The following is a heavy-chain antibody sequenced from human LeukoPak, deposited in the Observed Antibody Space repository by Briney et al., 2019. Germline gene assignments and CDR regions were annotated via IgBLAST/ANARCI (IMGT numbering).Heavy chain of an antibody. D-gene: IGHD3-22*01. CDR3: AKVSSYDSSGYDAFDI. CDR2: ISGSGGST. V-gene: IGHV3-23*01. Sequence: GGSLRLFCAASGFTFSSYAMSWVRQAPGKGLEWVSAISGSGGSTYYADSVKGRFTISRDNSKNTLYLQMNSLRAEDTAVYYCAKVSSYDSSGYDAFDIWGQGTMVTVSS. J-gene: IGHJ3*02. CDR1: GFTFSSYA.